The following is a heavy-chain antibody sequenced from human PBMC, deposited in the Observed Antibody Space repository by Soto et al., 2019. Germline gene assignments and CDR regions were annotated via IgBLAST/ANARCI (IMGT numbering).Heavy chain of an antibody. D-gene: IGHD3-3*01. CDR2: IIPIFGTA. CDR1: GGTFSSYA. V-gene: IGHV1-69*13. CDR3: ARSGRGIVGVVLYYYYYYGMDV. Sequence: ASVKVSCKASGGTFSSYAISWVRQAPGQGLEWMGGIIPIFGTANYAQKFQGRVTITADESTSTAYMELSSLRSEDTAVYYCARSGRGIVGVVLYYYYYYGMDVWGQGTTVTVSS. J-gene: IGHJ6*02.